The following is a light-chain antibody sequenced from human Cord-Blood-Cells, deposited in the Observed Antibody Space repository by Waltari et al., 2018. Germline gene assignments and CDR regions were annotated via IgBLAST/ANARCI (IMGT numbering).Light chain of an antibody. V-gene: IGLV2-11*01. J-gene: IGLJ2*01. Sequence: QSALTQPRSVSGSPGQSVTISCTGTSSDVGGYTYVSWYQRHPGKAPKLMIYGVSKRPSGVPDRFSGSKSGNTASLTISGLQAEDASDYYCCSYAGSYTYVVFGGGTKLTVL. CDR3: CSYAGSYTYVV. CDR2: GVS. CDR1: SSDVGGYTY.